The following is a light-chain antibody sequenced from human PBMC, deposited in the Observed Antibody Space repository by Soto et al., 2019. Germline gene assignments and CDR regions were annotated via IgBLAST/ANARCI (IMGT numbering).Light chain of an antibody. Sequence: QSVLTQPASVSGSPGQSITISCTGTSSDVGGSKYVSWYQQPPGKAPRIIIYDVSDRPSGVSYRFSGSKSGNTASLTISGLQADDEADYYRASYTTFNTMVFGGGTRLTVL. CDR3: ASYTTFNTMV. CDR2: DVS. J-gene: IGLJ3*02. CDR1: SSDVGGSKY. V-gene: IGLV2-14*01.